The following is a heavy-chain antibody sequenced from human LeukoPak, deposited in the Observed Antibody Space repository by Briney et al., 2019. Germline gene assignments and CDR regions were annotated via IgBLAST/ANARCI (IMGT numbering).Heavy chain of an antibody. J-gene: IGHJ6*04. Sequence: TSVKVSCKASGFTFTSSAVQWVRQARGQRLEWIGWIVVGGGNTNYAQKFQERVTITRDMSTSTAYMELSSLRSEDTAVYYCAADPYYYYGMDVWGKGTTVTVSS. V-gene: IGHV1-58*01. CDR2: IVVGGGNT. CDR3: AADPYYYYGMDV. CDR1: GFTFTSSA.